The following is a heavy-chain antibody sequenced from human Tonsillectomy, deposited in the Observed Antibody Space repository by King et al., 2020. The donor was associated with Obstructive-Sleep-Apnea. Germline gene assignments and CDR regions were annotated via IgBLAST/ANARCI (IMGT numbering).Heavy chain of an antibody. V-gene: IGHV3-30*02. J-gene: IGHJ4*02. D-gene: IGHD1-7*01. CDR1: GFTFSSYG. CDR2: IRYDGNNK. Sequence: VQLVESGGGVVQPGRSLRLSCEASGFTFSSYGMHWVRQAPGKGLEWVSFIRYDGNNKYYAGSGKGRLTISRDNPKNTLYLQMDDLRTEDTAVYYCAKDAAITGTLDYWGQGILVTVSS. CDR3: AKDAAITGTLDY.